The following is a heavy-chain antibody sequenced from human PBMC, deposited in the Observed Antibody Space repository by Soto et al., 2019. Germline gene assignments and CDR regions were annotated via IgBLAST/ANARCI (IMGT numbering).Heavy chain of an antibody. CDR2: IYYSGST. Sequence: SETLSLTCTVSGGSISSSSYYWGWIRQPPGKGLEWIGSIYYSGSTYYNPSLKSRVTISVDTSKNQFSLKLSSVTAADTAVYYCARTPGITMVRGVIITEYYFDYWGQGTLVTVSS. J-gene: IGHJ4*02. V-gene: IGHV4-39*01. CDR3: ARTPGITMVRGVIITEYYFDY. CDR1: GGSISSSSYY. D-gene: IGHD3-10*01.